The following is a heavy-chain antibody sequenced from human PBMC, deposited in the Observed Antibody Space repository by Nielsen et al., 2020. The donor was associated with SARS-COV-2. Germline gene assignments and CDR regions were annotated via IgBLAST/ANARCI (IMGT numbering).Heavy chain of an antibody. Sequence: GESLKISCAASGFTFSSYGMHWVRQAPGKGLEWVAVISYDGNNKYYADSVKGRFTISRDNSKNTLYLQMNSLRTEDTTVYHCARDTFVVVVTGIPYYFDYWGQGTLVTVSS. D-gene: IGHD2-21*02. CDR1: GFTFSSYG. J-gene: IGHJ4*02. CDR2: ISYDGNNK. CDR3: ARDTFVVVVTGIPYYFDY. V-gene: IGHV3-30*03.